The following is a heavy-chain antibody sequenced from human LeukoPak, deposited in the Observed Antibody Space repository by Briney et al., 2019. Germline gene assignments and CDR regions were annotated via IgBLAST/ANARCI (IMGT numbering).Heavy chain of an antibody. D-gene: IGHD3-3*01. CDR1: GYTFTSYG. V-gene: IGHV1-18*01. J-gene: IGHJ4*02. CDR3: ARPLSDFWSGYPGDY. CDR2: ISAYNGNT. Sequence: ASVKVSCKASGYTFTSYGISWVRQAPGQGLEWMGWISAYNGNTNYAQKLQGRVTMTTDTSTSTAYMELRSLRSDDTAVYYCARPLSDFWSGYPGDYWGQGTLVTVSS.